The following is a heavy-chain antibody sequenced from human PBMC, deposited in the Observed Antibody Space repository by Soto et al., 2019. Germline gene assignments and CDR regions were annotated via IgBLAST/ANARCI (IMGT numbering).Heavy chain of an antibody. J-gene: IGHJ4*02. V-gene: IGHV4-30-4*01. CDR3: ATLGTTTGSYYFYY. CDR1: GGSISSGDYY. Sequence: QVQLQESGPGLVNPSETLSLTCTVSGGSISSGDYYWSWIRQPPGKGLEWIAVISYSGSTYYNPSLQSRIAMAVDASRDQFSLRLSSVTAADTSVYYCATLGTTTGSYYFYYWGQGTLVTVSS. CDR2: ISYSGST. D-gene: IGHD1-26*01.